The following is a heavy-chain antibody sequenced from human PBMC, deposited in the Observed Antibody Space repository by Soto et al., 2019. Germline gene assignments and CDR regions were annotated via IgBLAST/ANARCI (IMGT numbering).Heavy chain of an antibody. CDR2: ISSSSSYI. CDR3: AREGVISSPSNVDY. Sequence: EVQLVESGGGLVKPGGSLRLSCAASGFTFSSYSMNWVRQAPGKGLEWVSSISSSSSYIYYADSVKGRFTISRDNAKNSLSLQMNSLRAEDTAVYYCAREGVISSPSNVDYWGQGTLVTVSS. V-gene: IGHV3-21*01. J-gene: IGHJ4*02. D-gene: IGHD3-16*02. CDR1: GFTFSSYS.